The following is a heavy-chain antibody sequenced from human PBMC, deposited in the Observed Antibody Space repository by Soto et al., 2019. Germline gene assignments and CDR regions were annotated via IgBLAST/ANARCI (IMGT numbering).Heavy chain of an antibody. CDR3: ARDGSGFHWYFDL. D-gene: IGHD6-19*01. CDR2: TYYRSKWYN. V-gene: IGHV6-1*01. CDR1: GDSVSSTSAT. J-gene: IGHJ2*01. Sequence: QVQLQQSGPGLVEPSQTLSLVCSISGDSVSSTSATWSWIRQSPSRGLEWLGRTYYRSKWYNDYAVSVKSRIAITPDTSKNQLSLHLSSVTPEDTALYFCARDGSGFHWYFDLWGRGTLVTVSS.